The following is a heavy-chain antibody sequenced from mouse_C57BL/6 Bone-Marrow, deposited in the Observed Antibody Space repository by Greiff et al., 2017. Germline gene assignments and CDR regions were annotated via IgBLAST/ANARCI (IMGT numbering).Heavy chain of an antibody. CDR1: GYAFSSSW. J-gene: IGHJ2*01. CDR2: IYPGDGDN. CDR3: ARPWVTTPYVDSFHY. Sequence: VQLQQSGPELVKPGASVKISCKASGYAFSSSWMNWVKQRTGKGLEWIGRIYPGDGDNNYNGKFKGKATLTADKSSSTAYMQLSSLTSEDSAVYFCARPWVTTPYVDSFHYRGQGATRTVSS. D-gene: IGHD2-3*01. V-gene: IGHV1-82*01.